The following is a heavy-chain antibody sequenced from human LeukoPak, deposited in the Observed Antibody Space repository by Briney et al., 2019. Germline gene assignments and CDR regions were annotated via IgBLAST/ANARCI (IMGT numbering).Heavy chain of an antibody. Sequence: ASVKVSCKASGGTFSSYAISWVRQAPGQGLEWMGRINPNSGGTNYAQKFQGRVTMTRDTSISTAYMELSRLRSDDTAVYYCARVSGGLLWFGESPIDYWGQGTLVTVSS. CDR1: GGTFSSYA. CDR3: ARVSGGLLWFGESPIDY. CDR2: INPNSGGT. J-gene: IGHJ4*02. D-gene: IGHD3-10*01. V-gene: IGHV1-2*06.